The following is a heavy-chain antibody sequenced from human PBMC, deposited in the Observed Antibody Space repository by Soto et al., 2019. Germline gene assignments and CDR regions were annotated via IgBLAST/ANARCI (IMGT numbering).Heavy chain of an antibody. CDR2: IIPIFGTA. V-gene: IGHV1-69*06. CDR3: ARTCGGSRYYFDY. J-gene: IGHJ4*02. CDR1: GGTFSSYA. Sequence: SVKVSCKASGGTFSSYAISWVRQAPGQGLEWMGGIIPIFGTANYAQKFQGRVTITADKSTSTAYMELSSLRSEDTAVYYCARTCGGSRYYFDYWGQGTLVTVSS. D-gene: IGHD2-21*01.